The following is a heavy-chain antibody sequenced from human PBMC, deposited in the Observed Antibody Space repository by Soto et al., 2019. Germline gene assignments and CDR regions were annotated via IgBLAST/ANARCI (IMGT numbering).Heavy chain of an antibody. V-gene: IGHV1-2*02. Sequence: AAVKVSCKSSGYTFTGYYMHWLRQAPGQGLEWMGWINPNSGGTTYAQKFQGRVTMTRDTSITTVYMELKNLSPDDTAVYYCGRGRSGQIVVVYWGQGALVTVSS. J-gene: IGHJ4*02. CDR1: GYTFTGYY. D-gene: IGHD3-22*01. CDR2: INPNSGGT. CDR3: GRGRSGQIVVVY.